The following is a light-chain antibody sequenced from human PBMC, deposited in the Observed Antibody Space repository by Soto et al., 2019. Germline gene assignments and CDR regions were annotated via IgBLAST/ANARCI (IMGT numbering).Light chain of an antibody. CDR1: YSNIGAGYD. CDR3: QSYDHTLSRSL. V-gene: IGLV1-40*01. CDR2: RNT. J-gene: IGLJ3*02. Sequence: QSVLTQPTSVSGAPGQGVTISCAGTYSNIGAGYDVHWYQQIPGTAPKLLIHRNTLRSSGVPDRFSGSKSGTSASLAITGLQAEDEADYYCQSYDHTLSRSLFGGGTKVTVL.